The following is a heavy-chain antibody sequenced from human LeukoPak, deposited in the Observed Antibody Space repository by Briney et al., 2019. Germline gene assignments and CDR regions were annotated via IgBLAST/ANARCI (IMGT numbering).Heavy chain of an antibody. CDR2: ISGSAYST. Sequence: GGSLRLSCAASGFTFSSYAMSWVRQAPGKGLERVSAISGSAYSTCYADSVKGRFTISRDNSKNTLYLQMNSLRAEDTAVYYCAKEAGYSGYDFPDFWGQGTLVTVSS. V-gene: IGHV3-23*01. CDR3: AKEAGYSGYDFPDF. J-gene: IGHJ4*02. D-gene: IGHD5-12*01. CDR1: GFTFSSYA.